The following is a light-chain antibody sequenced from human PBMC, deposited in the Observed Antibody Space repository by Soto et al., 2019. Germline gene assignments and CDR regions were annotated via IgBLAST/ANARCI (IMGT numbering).Light chain of an antibody. CDR3: QSYDSNLSGSYV. CDR2: GNS. CDR1: SSNIGAGYD. V-gene: IGLV1-40*01. Sequence: QSVLTQPPSVSGAPGPRVTISCTGSSSNIGAGYDVHWYQQLPGTAPKLLIYGNSNRPSGVPDRFSGSKSGTSASLAITGLQAEDEADYYCQSYDSNLSGSYVFGTGTKVTVL. J-gene: IGLJ1*01.